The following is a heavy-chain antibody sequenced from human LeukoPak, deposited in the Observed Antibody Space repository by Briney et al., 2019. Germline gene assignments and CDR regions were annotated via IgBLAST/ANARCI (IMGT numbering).Heavy chain of an antibody. J-gene: IGHJ4*02. D-gene: IGHD1-26*01. CDR1: GFTFDDYA. V-gene: IGHV3-9*01. CDR3: IRDLGGRSGH. CDR2: ISWNSGSI. Sequence: SLRLSCAASGFTFDDYAMHWVRQAPGKGLEWVSGISWNSGSIGYADSVKGRFTISRDNAKNTLYLQMNSLTAEDTAVYYCIRDLGGRSGHWGQGTLVTVSS.